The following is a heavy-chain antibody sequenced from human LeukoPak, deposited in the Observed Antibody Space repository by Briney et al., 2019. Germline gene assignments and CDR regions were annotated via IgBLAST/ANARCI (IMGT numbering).Heavy chain of an antibody. CDR1: GYTFTNYA. Sequence: ASVKVSCKASGYTFTNYAMYWVRQAPGQGLEWMGWINTNTGNPTYAQGFTGRFVFSSDTSVTTAYLQISGLKVEDTAVYYCAREEDWAAATASFDYWGQGTLVTVSS. D-gene: IGHD6-13*01. CDR2: INTNTGNP. CDR3: AREEDWAAATASFDY. V-gene: IGHV7-4-1*02. J-gene: IGHJ4*02.